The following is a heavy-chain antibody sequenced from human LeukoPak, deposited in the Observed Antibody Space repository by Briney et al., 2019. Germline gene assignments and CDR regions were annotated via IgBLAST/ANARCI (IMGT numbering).Heavy chain of an antibody. J-gene: IGHJ4*02. CDR3: ARGWVLGG. V-gene: IGHV3-7*01. CDR1: GVGFSSYW. D-gene: IGHD3-16*01. CDR2: IRQDGIEK. Sequence: GGSLRLSCAASGVGFSSYWLSWVRQAPGKGLEWVANIRQDGIEKNYVDSVKGRFTISRDNAEKSLSLQMNSLRVEGTAVYYCARGWVLGGWGQGTLVTVSS.